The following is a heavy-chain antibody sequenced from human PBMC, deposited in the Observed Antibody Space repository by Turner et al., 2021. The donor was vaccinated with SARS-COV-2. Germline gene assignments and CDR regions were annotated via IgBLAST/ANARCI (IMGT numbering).Heavy chain of an antibody. V-gene: IGHV1-3*01. J-gene: IGHJ5*02. CDR1: GYSFPSSA. Sequence: QVPLVQCGAEVKKPWASVKVSCQAAGYSFPSSALHWVRQAPGQRLEWRGWIKGGDGNTKYSTTSQGRGTVARAKSASTPYTGPSSRRTEDTAVYYWARDFSYYDTSGYYLSAVWFDPWGQGTLVTVSS. CDR2: IKGGDGNT. D-gene: IGHD3-22*01. CDR3: ARDFSYYDTSGYYLSAVWFDP.